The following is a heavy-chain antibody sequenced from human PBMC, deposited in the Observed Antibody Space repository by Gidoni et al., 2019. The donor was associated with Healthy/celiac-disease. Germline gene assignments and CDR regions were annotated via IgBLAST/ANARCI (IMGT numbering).Heavy chain of an antibody. Sequence: QVQLVQSGAEVKKPGASVKVSCKASGYTVTSYAMHWVRQAPGQRLEWMGWINAGNGNTKYSQKFQGRVTITRDTSASTAYMELSSLRSEDTAVYYCARDGRRVVSNWFDPWGQGTLVTVSS. V-gene: IGHV1-3*01. CDR1: GYTVTSYA. CDR3: ARDGRRVVSNWFDP. J-gene: IGHJ5*02. D-gene: IGHD1-26*01. CDR2: INAGNGNT.